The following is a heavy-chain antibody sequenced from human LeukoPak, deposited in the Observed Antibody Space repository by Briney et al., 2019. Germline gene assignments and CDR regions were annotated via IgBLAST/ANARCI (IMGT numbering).Heavy chain of an antibody. D-gene: IGHD6-13*01. J-gene: IGHJ4*02. V-gene: IGHV1-2*02. Sequence: GASVKVSCKASGYTFTGYYIYWVRQAPGQGLECMGYINPNSGDTNYAQKFQGRVTMTRDTSTSTAYMELRSLRSDDTAVYYCAREYSSSWYYFDYWGQGTLVTVSS. CDR2: INPNSGDT. CDR1: GYTFTGYY. CDR3: AREYSSSWYYFDY.